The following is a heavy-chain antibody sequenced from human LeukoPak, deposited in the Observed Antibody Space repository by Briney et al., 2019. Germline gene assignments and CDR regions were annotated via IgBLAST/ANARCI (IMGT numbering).Heavy chain of an antibody. CDR2: IYYSGST. D-gene: IGHD2-21*02. Sequence: PSETLSLTCTVSGGSISSYYWSWIRQPPGKGPEWIGYIYYSGSTNYNPSLKSRVTISVDTSKNQFSLKLSSVTAADTAVYYCARKMSVVTARYYYYYGMDVWGQGTTVTVSS. J-gene: IGHJ6*02. CDR3: ARKMSVVTARYYYYYGMDV. V-gene: IGHV4-59*01. CDR1: GGSISSYY.